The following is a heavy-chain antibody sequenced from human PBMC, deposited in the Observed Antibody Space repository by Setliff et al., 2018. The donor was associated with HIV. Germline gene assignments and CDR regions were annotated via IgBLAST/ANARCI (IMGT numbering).Heavy chain of an antibody. CDR1: GYTLTELS. D-gene: IGHD3-10*01. CDR3: ARDRGDLSLAYYLYYGMDV. CDR2: FDPEDGEP. J-gene: IGHJ6*02. V-gene: IGHV1-24*01. Sequence: GASVKVSCKVSGYTLTELSRHWVRQAPGKGLEWMGGFDPEDGEPSYAQKFQGRVTMTRDTSTSTVYMELSSLRSEDTAVYYCARDRGDLSLAYYLYYGMDVWGQGTTVTVS.